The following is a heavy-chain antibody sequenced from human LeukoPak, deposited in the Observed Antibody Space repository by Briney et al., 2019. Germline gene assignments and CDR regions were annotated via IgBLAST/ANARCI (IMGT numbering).Heavy chain of an antibody. D-gene: IGHD3-10*01. Sequence: GGSLRFSCVASGFSFRTNAMTWVRQAPGKGLEWVSAISGSGDGRYEDSVKGRFTISRDNSKNTLYLQMNSLRAEDTAVYFCARVPFGSGSYSTLDYWGQGTLVTVSS. CDR1: GFSFRTNA. CDR2: ISGSGDGR. CDR3: ARVPFGSGSYSTLDY. J-gene: IGHJ4*02. V-gene: IGHV3-23*01.